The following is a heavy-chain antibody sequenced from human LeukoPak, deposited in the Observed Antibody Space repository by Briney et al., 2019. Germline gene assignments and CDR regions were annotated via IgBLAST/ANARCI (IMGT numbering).Heavy chain of an antibody. D-gene: IGHD6-13*01. CDR1: GYTFTVYY. J-gene: IGHJ1*01. CDR3: ARVRSRIAAALPSEYFQH. V-gene: IGHV1-2*02. Sequence: ASVTVSCKASGYTFTVYYMHWVRQAPGQGLEWMGWINPNSGGTNYAQKFQGRVTMTRDTSISTAYMELSRLRSDDTAVYYCARVRSRIAAALPSEYFQHWGQGTLVTVSS. CDR2: INPNSGGT.